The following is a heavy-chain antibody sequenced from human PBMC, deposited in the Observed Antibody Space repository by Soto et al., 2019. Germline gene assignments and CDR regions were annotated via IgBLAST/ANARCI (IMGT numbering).Heavy chain of an antibody. Sequence: PSETLSLTCTVSGGSISSSSYYWGWIRQPPGKGLEWIGSIYYSGSTYYNPSLKSRVTISVDTSKNQFSLKLSSVTAADTAVYYGARLPSGSYFYYWGQGTLVTVAS. D-gene: IGHD1-26*01. CDR3: ARLPSGSYFYY. J-gene: IGHJ4*02. V-gene: IGHV4-39*01. CDR1: GGSISSSSYY. CDR2: IYYSGST.